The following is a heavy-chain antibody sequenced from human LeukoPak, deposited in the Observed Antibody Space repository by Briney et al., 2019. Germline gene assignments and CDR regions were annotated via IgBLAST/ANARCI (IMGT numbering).Heavy chain of an antibody. J-gene: IGHJ4*02. CDR1: GGSISSYY. CDR2: IYHSGST. D-gene: IGHD6-19*01. V-gene: IGHV4-59*12. Sequence: SETLSLTCTVSGGSISSYYWSWIRQPPGKGLEWIGYIYHSGSTYYNPSLKSRVTISVDRSKNQFSLKLSSVTAADTAVYYCARYSSGWYEGNFDYWGQGTLVTVSS. CDR3: ARYSSGWYEGNFDY.